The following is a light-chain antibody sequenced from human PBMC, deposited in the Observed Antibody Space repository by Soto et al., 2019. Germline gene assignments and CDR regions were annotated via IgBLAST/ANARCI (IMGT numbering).Light chain of an antibody. V-gene: IGKV3-20*01. CDR3: QQYGSSPIT. Sequence: EIVLTQSPGTLSLSPGERATLSCWASQSVSSYLAWYQQIPGQAPRLLIYGASSRATGIPDRFSGTVSGTDFTLTISRLEPEDFAVYYCQQYGSSPITFGQGTRLEIK. CDR1: QSVSSY. J-gene: IGKJ5*01. CDR2: GAS.